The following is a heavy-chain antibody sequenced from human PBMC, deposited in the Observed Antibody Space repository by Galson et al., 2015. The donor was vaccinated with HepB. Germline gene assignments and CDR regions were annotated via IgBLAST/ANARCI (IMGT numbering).Heavy chain of an antibody. CDR2: INPNSGGT. D-gene: IGHD3-22*01. Sequence: SVTVSCKASGYTFTGYYMHWVRQAPGQGLEWMGWINPNSGGTNYAQKFQGRVTMTRDTSISTAYMELSRLRSDDTAVYYCARDLHDSSGFDAFDIWGQGTMVTVSS. CDR3: ARDLHDSSGFDAFDI. V-gene: IGHV1-2*02. J-gene: IGHJ3*02. CDR1: GYTFTGYY.